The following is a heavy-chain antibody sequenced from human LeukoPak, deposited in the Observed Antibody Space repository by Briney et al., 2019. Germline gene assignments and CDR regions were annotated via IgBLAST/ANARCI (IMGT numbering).Heavy chain of an antibody. V-gene: IGHV4-39*01. CDR1: GVSISSSNSY. CDR2: IYYSGNT. D-gene: IGHD3-16*01. J-gene: IGHJ4*02. CDR3: AGGALYDYVWGSNN. Sequence: SETLSLTCTVSGVSISSSNSYWGWIRQPPGKGLEWIGSIYYSGNTYYNASLKSQVSISIDTSKNQFSLRLTSVTAADTAVYYCAGGALYDYVWGSNNWGQGTLVTVSS.